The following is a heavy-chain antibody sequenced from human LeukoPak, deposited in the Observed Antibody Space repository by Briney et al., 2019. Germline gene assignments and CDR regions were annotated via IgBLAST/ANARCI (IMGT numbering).Heavy chain of an antibody. J-gene: IGHJ4*02. CDR3: ANEGQPLGRPAYFDY. V-gene: IGHV3-30*18. CDR1: GFTFSSYG. CDR2: ISYAGSNK. Sequence: GGSLRLSCAASGFTFSSYGMNWVRQAPGKGLEWVAVISYAGSNKYYADSVKGRFTISRDNSKNTLYLQMNSLRAEDTAVYYCANEGQPLGRPAYFDYWPQGTLVTVPS. D-gene: IGHD1-26*01.